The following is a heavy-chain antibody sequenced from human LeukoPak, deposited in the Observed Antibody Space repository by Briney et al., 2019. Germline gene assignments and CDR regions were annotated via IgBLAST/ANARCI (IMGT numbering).Heavy chain of an antibody. Sequence: PGGSLRLSCAASGFTFSSYAMSWVRQAPGKGLEWVSAISGSGGSTYYADSVKGRFIISRDNSKNTLYLQMNSLRAEDTAVYYCARDWSGGDCHYDYWGQGTLVTVSS. D-gene: IGHD2-21*02. CDR1: GFTFSSYA. J-gene: IGHJ4*02. CDR2: ISGSGGST. CDR3: ARDWSGGDCHYDY. V-gene: IGHV3-23*01.